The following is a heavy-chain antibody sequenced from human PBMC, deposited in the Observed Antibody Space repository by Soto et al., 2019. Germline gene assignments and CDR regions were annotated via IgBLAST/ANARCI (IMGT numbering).Heavy chain of an antibody. CDR2: IYWSGDE. Sequence: QGTLKESGPTLVKPTQTLTLTCSFSGFSLSTSGVGVGWIRQSPGKALEWLAHIYWSGDEHYRPSLRSRLSITNDSYKNHVVLILNNMDPVGTATYYCARGLAHRRDFAFDIWGQGTMVTVSS. V-gene: IGHV2-5*01. J-gene: IGHJ3*02. CDR3: ARGLAHRRDFAFDI. CDR1: GFSLSTSGVG. D-gene: IGHD6-6*01.